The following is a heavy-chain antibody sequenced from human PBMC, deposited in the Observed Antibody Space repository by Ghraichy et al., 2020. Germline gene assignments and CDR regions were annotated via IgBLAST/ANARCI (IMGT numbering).Heavy chain of an antibody. V-gene: IGHV3-74*01. J-gene: IGHJ4*02. CDR2: LSPAANII. D-gene: IGHD3/OR15-3a*01. CDR1: GFSLTDSW. Sequence: GGSLRLSCAASGFSLTDSWMYWVRQVPGKGLVWVSHLSPAANIINYVESVRGRFTISRDTAKNTLFLQMDSLRVDDTAMYYCARGEFGLVDCGRGTLVTVSA. CDR3: ARGEFGLVD.